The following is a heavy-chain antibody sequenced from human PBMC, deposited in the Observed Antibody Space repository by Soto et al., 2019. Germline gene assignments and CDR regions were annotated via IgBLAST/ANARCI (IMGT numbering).Heavy chain of an antibody. CDR2: ISAYNGNT. Sequence: ASVKVSCKASGYTFTSYGISWVRQAPGQGLEWMGWISAYNGNTNYAQKLQGRVTMTTDTSTSTAYMELRSLRSDDTAVYYCARDQVGASGTSFNDYYGMDVWGQGTTVTVSS. CDR1: GYTFTSYG. D-gene: IGHD1-1*01. V-gene: IGHV1-18*01. CDR3: ARDQVGASGTSFNDYYGMDV. J-gene: IGHJ6*02.